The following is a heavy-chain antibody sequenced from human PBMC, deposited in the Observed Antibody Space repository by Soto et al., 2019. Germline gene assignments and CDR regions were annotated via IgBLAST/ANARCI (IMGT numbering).Heavy chain of an antibody. V-gene: IGHV4-59*01. CDR3: ARDHPHSYGVYYFDY. CDR1: GGSISNYY. CDR2: IYSSGST. J-gene: IGHJ4*02. D-gene: IGHD5-18*01. Sequence: SETLSLTCTVSGGSISNYYWNWIRESPGKGLEWIGYIYSSGSTHYNPSLQNRVTISIDTSKNQVSLKVNSVTAADTAVYYCARDHPHSYGVYYFDYWGQGTPVTVSS.